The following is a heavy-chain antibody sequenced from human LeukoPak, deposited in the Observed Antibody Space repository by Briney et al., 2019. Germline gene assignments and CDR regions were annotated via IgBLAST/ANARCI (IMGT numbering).Heavy chain of an antibody. CDR3: ARSPTTLSPVAIRSWLDP. CDR2: MNTKSGNT. D-gene: IGHD2-2*01. V-gene: IGHV1-8*01. CDR1: GYTFLSYD. J-gene: IGHJ5*02. Sequence: EASVEVSCKTSGYTFLSYDIGWVRQAPGQGLEWMGWMNTKSGNTGYSQKFQGRVAMTRDTSTNTAFLEISSLRFDDTAVYYCARSPTTLSPVAIRSWLDPWGQGTLVTVSS.